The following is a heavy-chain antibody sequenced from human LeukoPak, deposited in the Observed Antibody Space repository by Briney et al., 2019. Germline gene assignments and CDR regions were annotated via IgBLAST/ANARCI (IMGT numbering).Heavy chain of an antibody. J-gene: IGHJ6*02. CDR3: SSGTDYYDYGMDV. CDR2: IRSKPSSYAT. V-gene: IGHV3-73*01. Sequence: GGSLRLSCAASGFAFSGSTVHWVRRASGKGLEWVGRIRSKPSSYATVYAESVKGRFTISRDDSKNTAYLQMNSLKAEDTAVYYCSSGTDYYDYGMDVWGQGTTITVSS. D-gene: IGHD1-26*01. CDR1: GFAFSGST.